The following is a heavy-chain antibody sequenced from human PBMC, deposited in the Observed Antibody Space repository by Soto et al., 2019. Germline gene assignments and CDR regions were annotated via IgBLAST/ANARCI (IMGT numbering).Heavy chain of an antibody. CDR1: GGSFSGYY. CDR2: INHSGST. V-gene: IGHV4-34*01. Sequence: QVQLQQWGAGLLKPSETLSLTCAVYGGSFSGYYWSWIRQPPGKGLEWIGEINHSGSTNYNPSLKSPVTISVDTSKNQFSRKLSSVTAADTAVYYCARGRVVVPAAMPAGEGLFDYWGQGTLVTVSS. D-gene: IGHD2-2*01. J-gene: IGHJ4*02. CDR3: ARGRVVVPAAMPAGEGLFDY.